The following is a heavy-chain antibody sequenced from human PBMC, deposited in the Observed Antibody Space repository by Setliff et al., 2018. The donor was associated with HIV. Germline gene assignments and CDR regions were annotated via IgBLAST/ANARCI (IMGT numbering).Heavy chain of an antibody. J-gene: IGHJ4*02. Sequence: SETLSLTCTVSGGSITSFYWTWIRPSAGKGLEWIGRVYTSWSTNYNPTLKSRVTISIDMSTQFSLKLSPVTAADAAVYYCARSSSSRSSWEYYFDYWGQGILVTVSS. CDR1: GGSITSFY. CDR3: ARSSSSRSSWEYYFDY. D-gene: IGHD6-13*01. CDR2: VYTSWST. V-gene: IGHV4-4*07.